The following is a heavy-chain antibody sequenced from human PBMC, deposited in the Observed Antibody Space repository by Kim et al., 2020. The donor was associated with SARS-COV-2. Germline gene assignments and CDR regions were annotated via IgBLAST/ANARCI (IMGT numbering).Heavy chain of an antibody. CDR1: GYTFTGYY. CDR3: ARDRGSRYYYDSSGYVDY. CDR2: INPNSGGT. D-gene: IGHD3-22*01. J-gene: IGHJ4*02. Sequence: ASVKVSCKASGYTFTGYYMHWVRQAPGQGLEWMGWINPNSGGTNYAQKFQGRVTMTRDTSISTAYMELSRLRSDDTAVYYCARDRGSRYYYDSSGYVDYWGQGTLVTVSS. V-gene: IGHV1-2*02.